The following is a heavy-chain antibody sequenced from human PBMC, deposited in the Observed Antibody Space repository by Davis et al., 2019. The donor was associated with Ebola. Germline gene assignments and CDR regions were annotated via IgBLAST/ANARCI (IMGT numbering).Heavy chain of an antibody. J-gene: IGHJ4*02. CDR2: MNPNSGNT. V-gene: IGHV1-8*01. D-gene: IGHD4-17*01. Sequence: ASVKVSCKASGYTFTSYDINWVRQATGQGLEWMGWMNPNSGNTGYAQKFQGRVTMTRDTSISTAYMELSRLGSDDTAVYYCARVSDTVTTFDYWGQGTLVTVSS. CDR1: GYTFTSYD. CDR3: ARVSDTVTTFDY.